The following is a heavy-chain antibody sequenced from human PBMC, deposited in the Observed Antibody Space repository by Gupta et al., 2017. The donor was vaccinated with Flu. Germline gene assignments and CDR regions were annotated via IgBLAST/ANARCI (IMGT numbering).Heavy chain of an antibody. CDR2: MNPNSGNT. V-gene: IGHV1-8*01. Sequence: QVQLVQSGAEVKKPGASVKVSCKASGYTFTGYDINWVRQATGQGLEWMGWMNPNSGNTGYAQKFQGRVTMTRNTSISTAYMELSSLRSEDTAIYYCTRAATVTTSRPGYWGQGTLVTVSS. J-gene: IGHJ4*02. D-gene: IGHD4-17*01. CDR1: GYTFTGYD. CDR3: TRAATVTTSRPGY.